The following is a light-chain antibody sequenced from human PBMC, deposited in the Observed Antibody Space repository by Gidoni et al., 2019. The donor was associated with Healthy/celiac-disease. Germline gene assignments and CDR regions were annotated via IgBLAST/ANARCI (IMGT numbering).Light chain of an antibody. CDR1: QSISSY. Sequence: DIQMTQSPSSLSASVGDRVTITCRASQSISSYLNWYQQKPGKATKLLIYAASSLQSGFPSRFSGSGSGTDFTLTISSLQPEDFATYYCQQSYSTLIFTFGPGTKVDIK. V-gene: IGKV1-39*01. J-gene: IGKJ3*01. CDR2: AAS. CDR3: QQSYSTLIFT.